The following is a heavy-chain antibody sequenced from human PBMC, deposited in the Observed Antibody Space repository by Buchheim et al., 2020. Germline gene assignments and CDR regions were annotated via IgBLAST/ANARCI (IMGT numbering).Heavy chain of an antibody. CDR3: ARASRGRIFGVVIMNWYTFDY. J-gene: IGHJ4*02. Sequence: QVQLVQSGAEVKKPGASVKVSCKASGYTFTSYDINWVRQATGQGLEWMGWMNPNSGNAGYAQKFQGRVTMTRNTSISTAYMELSSLRSEDTAVYYCARASRGRIFGVVIMNWYTFDYWGQGTL. CDR2: MNPNSGNA. D-gene: IGHD3-3*01. CDR1: GYTFTSYD. V-gene: IGHV1-8*01.